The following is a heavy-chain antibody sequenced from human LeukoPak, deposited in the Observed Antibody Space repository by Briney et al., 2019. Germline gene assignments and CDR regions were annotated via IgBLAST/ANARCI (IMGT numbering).Heavy chain of an antibody. CDR2: INAGNGNT. Sequence: ASVKVSCKASGYIFTGCTMHWVRQGPGQRLEWMGRINAGNGNTKYSQNFQGSVTITRDTTASTAYMELSSLRTEDTAVYYCARGYCTNGLCRLFDYWGQGTLVTVSS. J-gene: IGHJ4*02. V-gene: IGHV1-3*01. CDR3: ARGYCTNGLCRLFDY. CDR1: GYIFTGCT. D-gene: IGHD2-8*01.